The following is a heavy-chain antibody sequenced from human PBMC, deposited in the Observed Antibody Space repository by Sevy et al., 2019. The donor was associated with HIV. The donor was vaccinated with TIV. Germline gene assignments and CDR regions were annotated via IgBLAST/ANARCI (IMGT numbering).Heavy chain of an antibody. CDR3: ARGDYYGSGSYSDHYYYYYGLDV. J-gene: IGHJ6*02. Sequence: SQTLSLTCAIFGDSVSSNSAAWNWIRQSPSRGLEWLGRTYYRSKWYNDYGDSVKSRITINPYTSKNQFSLQLNSVTPEDTAVYYCARGDYYGSGSYSDHYYYYYGLDVWGHGTSVTVSS. CDR2: TYYRSKWYN. CDR1: GDSVSSNSAA. D-gene: IGHD3-10*01. V-gene: IGHV6-1*01.